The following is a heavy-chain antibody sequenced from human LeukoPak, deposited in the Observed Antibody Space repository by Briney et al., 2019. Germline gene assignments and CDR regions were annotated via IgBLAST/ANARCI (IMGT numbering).Heavy chain of an antibody. V-gene: IGHV3-33*01. J-gene: IGHJ6*02. CDR3: ARDHPAMVLYYGMDV. CDR1: GFTFSSYG. D-gene: IGHD5-18*01. Sequence: GGSLRLSCAASGFTFSSYGMHWVRQAPGKGLEWVAVIWYDGSNKYCADSVKGRFTISRDNSKNTLYLQMNSLRAEDTAVYYCARDHPAMVLYYGMDVWGQGTTVTVS. CDR2: IWYDGSNK.